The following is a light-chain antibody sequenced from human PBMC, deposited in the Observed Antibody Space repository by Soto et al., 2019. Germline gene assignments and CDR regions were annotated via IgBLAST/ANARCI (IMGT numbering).Light chain of an antibody. J-gene: IGKJ2*01. Sequence: EIVLTQSPGTLSLSPGERATLSCRASQTVSSNNDVDWYQQKPGQAPRLLIYGASNRATGIPDRFSGSGSGTDLTLTISRLEPEDSAVYYCHQYDTAPHTFGQGTKLEIK. CDR1: QTVSSNN. CDR2: GAS. CDR3: HQYDTAPHT. V-gene: IGKV3-20*01.